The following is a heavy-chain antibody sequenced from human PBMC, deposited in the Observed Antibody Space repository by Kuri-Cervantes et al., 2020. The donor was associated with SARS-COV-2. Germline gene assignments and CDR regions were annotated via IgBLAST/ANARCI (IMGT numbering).Heavy chain of an antibody. D-gene: IGHD6-6*01. CDR3: ARLYRVIAARPFAAQEDHYYYYGMDV. Sequence: ASVKVSCKASGYTFTGYYMHWVRQAPGQGLEWMGWINPNSGGTNYARKFQGWVTMTRDTSISTAYMELSRLRSDDTAVYYCARLYRVIAARPFAAQEDHYYYYGMDVWGQGTTVTVSS. CDR2: INPNSGGT. V-gene: IGHV1-2*04. CDR1: GYTFTGYY. J-gene: IGHJ6*02.